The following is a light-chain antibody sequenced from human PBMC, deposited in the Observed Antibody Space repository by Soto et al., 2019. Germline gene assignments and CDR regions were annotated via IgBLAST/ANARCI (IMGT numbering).Light chain of an antibody. CDR1: QTLNNY. CDR3: QQHHGWTLT. Sequence: EIVMTQSPATLSVFPGETATLSCRASQTLNNYLAWYQQKPGQAPRLLIYGVSTRATGIPTRISGSGSGTEFTLAINNLQSEDAAVYYCQQHHGWTLTFGAGTKVEIK. J-gene: IGKJ4*01. CDR2: GVS. V-gene: IGKV3-15*01.